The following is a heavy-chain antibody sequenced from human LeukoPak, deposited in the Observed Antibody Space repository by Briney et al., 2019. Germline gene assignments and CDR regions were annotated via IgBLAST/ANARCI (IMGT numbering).Heavy chain of an antibody. CDR1: GYSISSGYY. J-gene: IGHJ4*02. CDR2: IYHSGST. CDR3: ALWGRGYYFDY. Sequence: PSETLSLTCTVSGYSISSGYYWGWIRPPPGKGLEWIGSIYHSGSTYYNPSLKSRVTISVDTSKNQFSLKLSSVTAADTAVYYCALWGRGYYFDYWGQGTLVTVSS. V-gene: IGHV4-38-2*02. D-gene: IGHD3-16*01.